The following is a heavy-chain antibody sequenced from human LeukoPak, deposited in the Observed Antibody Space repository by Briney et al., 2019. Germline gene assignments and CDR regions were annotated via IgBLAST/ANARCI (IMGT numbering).Heavy chain of an antibody. CDR3: ARRRRLSGDFDI. D-gene: IGHD4/OR15-4a*01. V-gene: IGHV4-59*08. CDR1: GGSLSSYY. Sequence: SETLSLTCTVSGGSLSSYYWSWIRQPPGKGLEWIGYIYYSGSTNYNPSLKSRVTISVDTSKNQFSLKLSSVTAADTAVYYCARRRRLSGDFDIWGQGTMVTVSS. CDR2: IYYSGST. J-gene: IGHJ3*02.